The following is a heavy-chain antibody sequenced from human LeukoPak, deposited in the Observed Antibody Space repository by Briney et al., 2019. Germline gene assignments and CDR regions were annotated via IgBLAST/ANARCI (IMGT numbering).Heavy chain of an antibody. CDR2: IIPIFGAT. Sequence: ASVKVSCKASGGTFSNYAISWVRQAPGQGLEWMGGIIPIFGATNYAQKFQGRVTITADKSTSTAYMELSSLRSEDTAVYYCASRSPYSGYDLSDYWGQGTLVTVSS. CDR1: GGTFSNYA. V-gene: IGHV1-69*06. D-gene: IGHD5-12*01. J-gene: IGHJ4*02. CDR3: ASRSPYSGYDLSDY.